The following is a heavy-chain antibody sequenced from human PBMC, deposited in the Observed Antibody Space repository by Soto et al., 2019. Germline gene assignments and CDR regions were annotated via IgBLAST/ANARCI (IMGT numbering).Heavy chain of an antibody. CDR3: ARVRSRVVTALDGFDL. Sequence: QVQLVESGGGVVQPGRSLKLSCAASGFTFSSYGIHWVRQGPGKGLEWVAVIGFDGSDEYYADSVKGRFTISRDNYKNTLYLQMNSLRDEDTAVYYCARVRSRVVTALDGFDLWGQGTMVTVSS. D-gene: IGHD2-15*01. J-gene: IGHJ3*01. CDR1: GFTFSSYG. CDR2: IGFDGSDE. V-gene: IGHV3-33*01.